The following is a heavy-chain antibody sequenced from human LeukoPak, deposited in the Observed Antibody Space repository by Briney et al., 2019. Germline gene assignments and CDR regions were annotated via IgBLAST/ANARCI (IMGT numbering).Heavy chain of an antibody. CDR1: GGSFSGYY. J-gene: IGHJ4*02. Sequence: SETLSLTCAVYGGSFSGYYWSWIRQPPGKGLEWIGEINHSGSTNYNPSLKSRVTISVDTSKNQFSLRLSSVTAADTAVYYCARGALWYQRDPFDYWGQGTLATVSS. CDR3: ARGALWYQRDPFDY. CDR2: INHSGST. V-gene: IGHV4-34*01. D-gene: IGHD2-2*01.